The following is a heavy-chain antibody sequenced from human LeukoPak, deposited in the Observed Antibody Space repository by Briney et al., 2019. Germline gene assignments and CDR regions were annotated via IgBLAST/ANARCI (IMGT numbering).Heavy chain of an antibody. CDR1: GFTFSSYW. Sequence: GGSLRFSCAASGFTFSSYWMNWARQAQGKGLEWVASINHNGNVNYYVDSVKGRFTISRDNAKNSLYLQMSNLRAEDTAVYFCARGGGLDVWGQGATVTVSS. CDR3: ARGGGLDV. J-gene: IGHJ6*02. CDR2: INHNGNVN. V-gene: IGHV3-7*03. D-gene: IGHD3-16*01.